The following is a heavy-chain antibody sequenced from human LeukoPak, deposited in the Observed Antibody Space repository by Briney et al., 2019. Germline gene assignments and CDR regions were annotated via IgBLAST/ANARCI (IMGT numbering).Heavy chain of an antibody. D-gene: IGHD2-15*01. CDR3: CSGGSQTFHY. CDR2: IYYSGST. J-gene: IGHJ4*02. V-gene: IGHV4-31*03. CDR1: GGSISSGGYY. Sequence: PSQTLPLTCTVSGGSISSGGYYWSWIRQHPGEGLEWIGYIYYSGSTYYNPSLKSRVTISVDTSKNQFSLKLSSVTAADTAVYYCCSGGSQTFHYWGQGTLVTVSS.